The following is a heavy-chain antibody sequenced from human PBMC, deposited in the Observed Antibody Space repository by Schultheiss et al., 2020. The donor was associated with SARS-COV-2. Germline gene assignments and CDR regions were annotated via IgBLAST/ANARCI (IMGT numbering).Heavy chain of an antibody. CDR3: AGGFYDSSGYFEGLDH. CDR2: IYYSGST. Sequence: SETLSLTCTVSGGSISSYYWSWIRQPPGKGLEWIGYIYYSGSTNYNPSLKSRVTISVDTSKNQFSLKLSSVTAADTAVYYCAGGFYDSSGYFEGLDHWGQGTLVTVSS. D-gene: IGHD3-22*01. CDR1: GGSISSYY. J-gene: IGHJ4*02. V-gene: IGHV4-59*12.